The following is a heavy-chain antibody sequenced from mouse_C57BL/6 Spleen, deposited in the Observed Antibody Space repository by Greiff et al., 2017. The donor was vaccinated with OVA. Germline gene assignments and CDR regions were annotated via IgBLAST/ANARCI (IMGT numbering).Heavy chain of an antibody. CDR1: GYTFTDYY. CDR2: INHNNGGT. Sequence: EVQLQQSGPELVKPGASVKISCKASGYTFTDYYMNWVKQSHGKSLEWIGDINHNNGGTSYNQKFKGKATLTVDKSYSTAYMELRSLTSEDSAVYYCARAPGSSYDYAMDYWGQGTSVTVSS. J-gene: IGHJ4*01. V-gene: IGHV1-26*01. D-gene: IGHD1-1*01. CDR3: ARAPGSSYDYAMDY.